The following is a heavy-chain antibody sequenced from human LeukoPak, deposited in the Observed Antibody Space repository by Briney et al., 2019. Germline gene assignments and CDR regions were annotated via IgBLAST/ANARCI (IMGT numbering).Heavy chain of an antibody. CDR3: AKDHRSSPAGY. J-gene: IGHJ4*02. V-gene: IGHV3-23*01. D-gene: IGHD6-13*01. CDR2: ISNSGGTA. CDR1: GFTFSSSP. Sequence: GGSLRLSCAASGFTFSSSPMSWVRQAPGKGLEWVSGISNSGGTAYYADSVKGRFTISRDNSRNTPYLQMSSLRVEDTAVYYCAKDHRSSPAGYWGQGTLVTV.